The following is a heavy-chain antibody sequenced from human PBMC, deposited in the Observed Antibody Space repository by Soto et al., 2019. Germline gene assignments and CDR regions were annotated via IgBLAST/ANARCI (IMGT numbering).Heavy chain of an antibody. CDR3: ATIVGATTVMWY. J-gene: IGHJ4*02. V-gene: IGHV3-23*01. CDR1: GFTFSSYA. CDR2: ISGSGGST. D-gene: IGHD1-26*01. Sequence: EVQLFESGGGLVQPGGSLRLSCAASGFTFSSYAMSWVRQAPGKGLEWVSAISGSGGSTYYADSVKGRFTISRDNSKNTLYLQMNSLRAEDTAVYYCATIVGATTVMWYWGQGTLVTVSS.